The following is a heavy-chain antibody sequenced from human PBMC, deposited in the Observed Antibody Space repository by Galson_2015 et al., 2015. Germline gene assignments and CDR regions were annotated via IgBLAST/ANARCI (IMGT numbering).Heavy chain of an antibody. J-gene: IGHJ6*02. CDR2: ISDEGSIK. CDR3: AKDNEGYCSDGHCYSYYYYGMAV. Sequence: SLRLSCAASGFTFSSCGMHWVRQAPGKGLEWVALISDEGSIKEYADSVKGRFTISRDNSKNTLSLQMNSLRAEDTAIYYCAKDNEGYCSDGHCYSYYYYGMAVWGQGTTVTVSS. CDR1: GFTFSSCG. V-gene: IGHV3-30*18. D-gene: IGHD2-15*01.